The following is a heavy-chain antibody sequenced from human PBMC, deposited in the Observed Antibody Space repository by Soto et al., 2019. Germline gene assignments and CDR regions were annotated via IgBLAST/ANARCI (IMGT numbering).Heavy chain of an antibody. D-gene: IGHD2-2*01. CDR3: ARDDMVVPHTGDAFDI. CDR2: ISAHNGNT. CDR1: GYTFTSYG. Sequence: ASVKVSCKASGYTFTSYGISWVRQAPGQGLEWMGWISAHNGNTNYAQKLQGRVTMTTDTSTSTTYMELRSLRSDDTAVYYCARDDMVVPHTGDAFDIWGQGTMVTVSS. J-gene: IGHJ3*02. V-gene: IGHV1-18*01.